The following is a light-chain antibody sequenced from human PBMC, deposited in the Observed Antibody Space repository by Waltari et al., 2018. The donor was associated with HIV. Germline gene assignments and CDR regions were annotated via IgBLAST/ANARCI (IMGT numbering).Light chain of an antibody. CDR1: SRDVGGYNS. V-gene: IGLV2-8*01. CDR3: SSYAGSNVI. CDR2: EFS. Sequence: QSARTQTPSASRSLGPSVAISFTGTSRDVGGYNSLSWYQPHPDNAPKLMIYEFSKRPSGVPDRFSGSKSGNTASLTVSALQAEDEADYYCSSYAGSNVIFGGGTKLTVL. J-gene: IGLJ2*01.